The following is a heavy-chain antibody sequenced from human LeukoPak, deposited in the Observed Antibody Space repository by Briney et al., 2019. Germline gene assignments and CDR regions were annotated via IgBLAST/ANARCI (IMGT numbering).Heavy chain of an antibody. D-gene: IGHD2-2*01. CDR2: INHSGSN. J-gene: IGHJ6*03. CDR3: ARGEVPRDIVVVPAAGNYYYYMDV. Sequence: SETLSLTCAVYGGSFSGYYWSWIRQPPGKGLEWIGEINHSGSNNYNPSLKSRVTVSVDTSKNQFSLKLSSVTAADTAVYYCARGEVPRDIVVVPAAGNYYYYMDVWGKGTTVTVSS. V-gene: IGHV4-34*01. CDR1: GGSFSGYY.